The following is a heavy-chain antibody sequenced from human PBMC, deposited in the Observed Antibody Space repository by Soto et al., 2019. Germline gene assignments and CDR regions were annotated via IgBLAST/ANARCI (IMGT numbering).Heavy chain of an antibody. V-gene: IGHV4-4*02. CDR2: IYHTGSA. J-gene: IGHJ5*02. D-gene: IGHD2-15*01. Sequence: SETLSLTCAVSGTSISSTFWWTWVRQTPGKGLEWIGEIYHTGSAKYNPSLRGRVTISVDKSNNQFSLDLRSVTGADTAVYYCARDLKEYCSDGKCNWFDPWGQGTLVTVSS. CDR3: ARDLKEYCSDGKCNWFDP. CDR1: GTSISSTFW.